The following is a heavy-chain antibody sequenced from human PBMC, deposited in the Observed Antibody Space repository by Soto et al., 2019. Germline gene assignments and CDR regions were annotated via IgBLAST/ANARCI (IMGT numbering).Heavy chain of an antibody. Sequence: XETLSLTFSVYGWSFSGYYWSWIRQPPGKGLEWIGEINHSGSTNYNPSLKSRVTISVDTSKNQFSLKLSSVTAADTAVYYCARGGYYDFWSGYLRPLRYWGQGTLVTVSS. CDR2: INHSGST. V-gene: IGHV4-34*01. CDR1: GWSFSGYY. CDR3: ARGGYYDFWSGYLRPLRY. J-gene: IGHJ4*02. D-gene: IGHD3-3*01.